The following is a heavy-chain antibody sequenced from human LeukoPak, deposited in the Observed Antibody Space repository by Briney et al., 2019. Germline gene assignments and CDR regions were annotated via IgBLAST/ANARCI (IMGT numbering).Heavy chain of an antibody. CDR1: GFTFSTYA. CDR2: ISGSGGST. V-gene: IGHV3-23*01. J-gene: IGHJ2*01. D-gene: IGHD5-24*01. Sequence: PGGSLRLSCAASGFTFSTYAMSWVRQTPEKGLEWVSAISGSGGSTYYADSVKGRFTISRDNSKNTLYLQMNSLRAEDTAVYYCARMFGYGYNWYFDLWGRGTLVTVSS. CDR3: ARMFGYGYNWYFDL.